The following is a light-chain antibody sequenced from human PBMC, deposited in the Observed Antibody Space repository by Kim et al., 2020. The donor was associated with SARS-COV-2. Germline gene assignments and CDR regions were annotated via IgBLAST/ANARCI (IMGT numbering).Light chain of an antibody. CDR2: DAA. Sequence: SPGERATLSFRASQNIDTYLAWYQQRPGQAPSLLVYDAANRATGVPDRFSGRGSGTDFTLTISSLEPEEFSIYYCQQRNSWPPAVTFGGGTKREI. CDR3: QQRNSWPPAVT. J-gene: IGKJ4*01. V-gene: IGKV3-11*01. CDR1: QNIDTY.